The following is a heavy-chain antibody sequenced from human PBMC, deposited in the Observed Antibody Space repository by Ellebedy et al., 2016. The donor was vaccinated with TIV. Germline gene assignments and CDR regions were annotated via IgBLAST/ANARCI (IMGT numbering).Heavy chain of an antibody. CDR1: GYTFTGYY. CDR2: INPNSGGT. V-gene: IGHV1-2*04. J-gene: IGHJ5*02. Sequence: ASVKVSXXASGYTFTGYYMHWVRQAPGQGLEWMGWINPNSGGTNYAQKFQGWVTMTRDTSISTAYMELSRLRSDDTAVYYCARDMVRGASPWFDPWGQGTLVTVSS. D-gene: IGHD3-10*01. CDR3: ARDMVRGASPWFDP.